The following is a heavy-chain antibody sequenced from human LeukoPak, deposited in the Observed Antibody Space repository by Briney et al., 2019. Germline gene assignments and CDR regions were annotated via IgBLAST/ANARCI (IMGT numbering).Heavy chain of an antibody. Sequence: PSETLSLTCAVYGGSFSGYYWSWIRQPPGKGLERIGEINHSGSTNYNPSLKSRVTISVDTSKNQFSLKLSSVTAADTAVYYCARGPYCSGGSCSRGGYYYNYGMDVWGQGTTVTVSS. CDR2: INHSGST. CDR1: GGSFSGYY. V-gene: IGHV4-34*01. CDR3: ARGPYCSGGSCSRGGYYYNYGMDV. D-gene: IGHD2-15*01. J-gene: IGHJ6*02.